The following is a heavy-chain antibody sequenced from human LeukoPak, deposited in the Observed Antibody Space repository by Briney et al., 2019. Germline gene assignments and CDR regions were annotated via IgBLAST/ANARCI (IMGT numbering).Heavy chain of an antibody. CDR3: ATIAAAGMGLGYYYGMDV. D-gene: IGHD6-13*01. Sequence: GESLKISCKGSGYSFTSYWIGWVRQMPGKGLEWMGIIYPGDSDTRYSPSFQGQVTISADKSISTAYLQWSSLKASDTAMYYCATIAAAGMGLGYYYGMDVWGQGTTVTISS. J-gene: IGHJ6*02. V-gene: IGHV5-51*01. CDR2: IYPGDSDT. CDR1: GYSFTSYW.